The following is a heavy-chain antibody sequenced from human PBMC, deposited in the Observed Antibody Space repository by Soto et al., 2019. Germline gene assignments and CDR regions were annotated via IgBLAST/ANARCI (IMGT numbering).Heavy chain of an antibody. CDR3: AKSGMIVVVPDY. V-gene: IGHV3-23*01. CDR1: GFTFSSYA. Sequence: PGGSLRLSCAASGFTFSSYAMSWVRQAPGKGLEWVSAISGSGGSTYYADSVKGRFTISRDNSKNTLYLQMSSLRAEDTAVYYCAKSGMIVVVPDYWGQGTLVTVSS. CDR2: ISGSGGST. J-gene: IGHJ4*02. D-gene: IGHD3-22*01.